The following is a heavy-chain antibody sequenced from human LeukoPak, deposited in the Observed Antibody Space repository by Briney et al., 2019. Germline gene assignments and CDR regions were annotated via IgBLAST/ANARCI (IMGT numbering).Heavy chain of an antibody. CDR1: GGSISSYY. CDR3: ARERRYYGRTGWFDP. D-gene: IGHD3-10*01. V-gene: IGHV4-59*01. J-gene: IGHJ5*02. Sequence: SETLSLTCTVSGGSISSYYWSWIRQPPGKGLEWIGYIYYSGSTNYNPSLKSRVTISVDTSKNQFSLKLSSVTAADTAVYYCARERRYYGRTGWFDPWGQGTLVTVSS. CDR2: IYYSGST.